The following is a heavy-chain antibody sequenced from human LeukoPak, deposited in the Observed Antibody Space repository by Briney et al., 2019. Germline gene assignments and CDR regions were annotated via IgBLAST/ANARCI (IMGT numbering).Heavy chain of an antibody. CDR2: ISDSGIYI. D-gene: IGHD5-18*01. CDR1: GFTFASNS. Sequence: GGSLRLSCAASGFTFASNSTNWVRQAPGKGLEWVSSISDSGIYIFYSDSVKGRFTVSRDNAKNSLYLQMNSLRAEDTAVYYCAGGNSALLDYWGQGTLVTVSS. J-gene: IGHJ4*02. CDR3: AGGNSALLDY. V-gene: IGHV3-21*01.